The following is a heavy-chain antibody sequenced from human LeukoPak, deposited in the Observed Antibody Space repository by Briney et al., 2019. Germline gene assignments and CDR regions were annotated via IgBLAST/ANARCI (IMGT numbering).Heavy chain of an antibody. D-gene: IGHD2-2*01. CDR1: GGSISNYY. Sequence: SETLSLTCNVSGGSISNYYWSWIRQPAGKGLELIGRIYTSGSTNYNPSLKSRVTMSVDTSKNQFSLKLTSVTAADTAVYYCARSRCSSIRGGVRGAFDIWGQGTMVTVSS. J-gene: IGHJ3*02. V-gene: IGHV4-4*07. CDR2: IYTSGST. CDR3: ARSRCSSIRGGVRGAFDI.